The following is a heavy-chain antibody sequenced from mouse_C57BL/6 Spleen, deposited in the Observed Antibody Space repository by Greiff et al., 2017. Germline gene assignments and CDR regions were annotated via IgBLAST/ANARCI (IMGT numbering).Heavy chain of an antibody. CDR2: ET. Sequence: ETHYNQKFKDKATLTVDKSSSTAYMQLSSLTSEDSAVYYCARSDSSGQGYYFDYWGQGTTLTVSS. V-gene: IGHV1-52*01. D-gene: IGHD3-2*02. J-gene: IGHJ2*01. CDR3: ARSDSSGQGYYFDY.